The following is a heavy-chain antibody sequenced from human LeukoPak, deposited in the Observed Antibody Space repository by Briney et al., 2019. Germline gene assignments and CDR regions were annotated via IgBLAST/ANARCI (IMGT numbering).Heavy chain of an antibody. D-gene: IGHD5-24*01. Sequence: SQTLSLTCTVSGGSISSGGYYRSWIRQPPGKGLEWIGEINHSGSTNYNPSLKSRVTISVDTSKNQFSLKLSSVTAADTAVYYCASRGTGGDGYSRYWGQGTLVTVSS. CDR1: GGSISSGGYY. J-gene: IGHJ4*02. V-gene: IGHV4-30-2*01. CDR3: ASRGTGGDGYSRY. CDR2: INHSGST.